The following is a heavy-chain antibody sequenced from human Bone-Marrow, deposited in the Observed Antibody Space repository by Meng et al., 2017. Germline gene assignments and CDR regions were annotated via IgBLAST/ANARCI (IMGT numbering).Heavy chain of an antibody. J-gene: IGHJ6*02. CDR3: AIGLLWIGGYLYGMDV. D-gene: IGHD3-10*01. CDR2: INPNSGGT. CDR1: GYTFTGYY. V-gene: IGHV1-2*02. Sequence: ASVKVSCKASGYTFTGYYMHWVRQAPGQGLEWMGWINPNSGGTNYAQKFQGRVTMTTDTSTSTDYMEMRSLRYDDTAVYYCAIGLLWIGGYLYGMDVWGQGTMVTVSS.